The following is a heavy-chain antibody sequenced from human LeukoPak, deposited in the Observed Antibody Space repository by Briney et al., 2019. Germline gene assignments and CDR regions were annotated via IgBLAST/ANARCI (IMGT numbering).Heavy chain of an antibody. V-gene: IGHV1-8*01. Sequence: YAQTFQGKLTMTRNTSIKTAYMELSSLRSEDTAVYYCARRFYDNLTGHTWYDYWGQGTLVTVSS. J-gene: IGHJ4*02. CDR3: ARRFYDNLTGHTWYDY. D-gene: IGHD3-9*01.